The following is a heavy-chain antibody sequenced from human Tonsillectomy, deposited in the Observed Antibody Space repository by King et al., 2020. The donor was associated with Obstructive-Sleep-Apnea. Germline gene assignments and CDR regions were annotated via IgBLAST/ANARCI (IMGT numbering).Heavy chain of an antibody. V-gene: IGHV3-30*02. J-gene: IGHJ3*02. CDR3: ANGTPRYCSGGSCPHAFDI. CDR2: IRYDGSNK. CDR1: GFTFSSYG. Sequence: VQLVESGGGVVQPGRSLRLSCAASGFTFSSYGMHWVRPAPGKGLEWVAFIRYDGSNKYYADSVKGRFTISRDNSKNTLYLQMNSLRAEDTAVYYCANGTPRYCSGGSCPHAFDIWGQGTMVTVSS. D-gene: IGHD2-15*01.